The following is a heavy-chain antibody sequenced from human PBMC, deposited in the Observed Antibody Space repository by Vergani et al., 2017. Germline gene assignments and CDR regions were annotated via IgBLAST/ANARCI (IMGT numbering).Heavy chain of an antibody. V-gene: IGHV3-7*01. D-gene: IGHD3-9*01. CDR2: IYQGESVR. J-gene: IGHJ5*02. Sequence: EVQLVESGGGLVQPGGSLRLSCKASGFTFRKNWMNWFRQAPGKGLEWVANIYQGESVRNYVDSVKGRFTISRDNAKNSLYLQMNSLRAEDTAVYYCAREILTGYYTGSSWFDPWGQGTLVTVSS. CDR1: GFTFRKNW. CDR3: AREILTGYYTGSSWFDP.